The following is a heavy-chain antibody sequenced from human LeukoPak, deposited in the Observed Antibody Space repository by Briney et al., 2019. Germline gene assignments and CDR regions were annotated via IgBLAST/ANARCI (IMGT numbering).Heavy chain of an antibody. D-gene: IGHD3-16*02. V-gene: IGHV4/OR15-8*01. Sequence: PSETLSLTYDVSGVSIDSTNWWNWVRQPPGKGLEWIGEIHHDGRINYNPSLKSRVTLSVDKSKNQFSLRLNSVTAADTAMYYCARSHDHLWGNYPDYWGQGTLVTVSS. CDR3: ARSHDHLWGNYPDY. CDR2: IHHDGRI. CDR1: GVSIDSTNW. J-gene: IGHJ4*02.